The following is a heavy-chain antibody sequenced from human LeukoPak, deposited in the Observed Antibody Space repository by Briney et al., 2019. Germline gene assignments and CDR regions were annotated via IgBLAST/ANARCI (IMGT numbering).Heavy chain of an antibody. CDR3: AKDPGSRIAARQDY. J-gene: IGHJ4*02. CDR1: GFTFSSYG. CDR2: IRYDESNK. D-gene: IGHD6-6*01. Sequence: GGSLRLSCAASGFTFSSYGMHWVRQAPGKGLERVAFIRYDESNKYYADSVKGRFTISRDNSKNTLYLQMNSLRAEDTAVYYCAKDPGSRIAARQDYWGQGPLVTVPS. V-gene: IGHV3-30*02.